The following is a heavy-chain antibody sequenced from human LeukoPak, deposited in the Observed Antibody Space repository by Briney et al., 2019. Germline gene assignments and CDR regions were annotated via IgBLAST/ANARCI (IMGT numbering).Heavy chain of an antibody. V-gene: IGHV1-69*04. Sequence: ASVKVSCKASGGTFSSYAISWVRQAPGQGLEWMGRIIPILGIANYAQKLQGRVTMTTDTSTSTAYMELRSLRSDDTAVYYCARDGYYYDSSGYNYFDYWGQGTLVTVSS. CDR1: GGTFSSYA. CDR3: ARDGYYYDSSGYNYFDY. CDR2: IIPILGIA. D-gene: IGHD3-22*01. J-gene: IGHJ4*02.